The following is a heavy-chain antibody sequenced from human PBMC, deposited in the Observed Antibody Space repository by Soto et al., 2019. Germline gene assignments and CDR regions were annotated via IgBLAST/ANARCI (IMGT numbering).Heavy chain of an antibody. CDR2: IIPYYNTL. V-gene: IGHV1-69*01. D-gene: IGHD6-13*01. CDR3: ASGASRWYPYFFDS. CDR1: EGTFNSYA. Sequence: QAQVVQSGAEVRKPGSSVKLSCKASEGTFNSYAIAWVRQAPGQGLEWMGGIIPYYNTLNYAQKFQDRVTMTADDSTNTVYMELSRLRSDDTAVYFCASGASRWYPYFFDSWAQGTLVTVSS. J-gene: IGHJ4*02.